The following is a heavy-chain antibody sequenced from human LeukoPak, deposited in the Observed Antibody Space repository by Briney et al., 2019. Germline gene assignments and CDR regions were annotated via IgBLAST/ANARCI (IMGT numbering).Heavy chain of an antibody. CDR1: GFTFSSYA. D-gene: IGHD6-19*01. CDR2: ISGSGGST. V-gene: IGHV3-23*01. J-gene: IGHJ4*02. CDR3: AKKRVAVAGTHYFDY. Sequence: PGGSLRLSRAASGFTFSSYAMSWVRQAPGKGLEWVSGISGSGGSTYYADSVKGRFTISRDNSKNTLYLQMNSLRAEDTAVYYCAKKRVAVAGTHYFDYWGQGTLATVSS.